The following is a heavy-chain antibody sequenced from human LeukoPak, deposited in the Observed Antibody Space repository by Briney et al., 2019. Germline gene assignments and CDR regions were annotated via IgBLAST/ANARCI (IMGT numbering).Heavy chain of an antibody. CDR3: AIARRDFMYNDY. V-gene: IGHV1-8*03. J-gene: IGHJ4*02. CDR2: MNPNSGNT. CDR1: GYTFTSYY. Sequence: ASVKVSCKASGYTFTSYYMHWVRQATGQGLEWMGWMNPNSGNTGYAQKFQGRVTITRNTSISTAYMELSSLRSEDTAVYYCAIARRDFMYNDYWGQGTLVTVSS. D-gene: IGHD6-6*01.